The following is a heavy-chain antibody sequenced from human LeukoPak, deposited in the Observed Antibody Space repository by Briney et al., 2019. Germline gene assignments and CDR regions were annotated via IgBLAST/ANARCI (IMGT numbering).Heavy chain of an antibody. CDR1: GGSVSSGSYY. Sequence: TETLSLTCTVSGGSVSSGSYYWSWIRQPPGKGLEWIGYIYYSGSTNYNPSLKSRVTMSVDTSQNQFSLKLSSVTAADTAVYYCARRGGSGRSFDYWGQGTLVTISS. V-gene: IGHV4-61*01. D-gene: IGHD3-10*01. CDR2: IYYSGST. J-gene: IGHJ4*02. CDR3: ARRGGSGRSFDY.